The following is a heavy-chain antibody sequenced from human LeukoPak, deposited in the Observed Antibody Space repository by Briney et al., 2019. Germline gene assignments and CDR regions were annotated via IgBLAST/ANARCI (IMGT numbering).Heavy chain of an antibody. Sequence: ASVKVSCKASGYTFTSYDINWVRQAPGQGLEWMGWISAYNGNTNYAQKLQGRVTMTTDTSTSTAYMELRSLRSDDTAVYYCARVENWMREDAFDIWGQGTMVTVSS. J-gene: IGHJ3*02. CDR1: GYTFTSYD. V-gene: IGHV1-18*01. D-gene: IGHD1-1*01. CDR2: ISAYNGNT. CDR3: ARVENWMREDAFDI.